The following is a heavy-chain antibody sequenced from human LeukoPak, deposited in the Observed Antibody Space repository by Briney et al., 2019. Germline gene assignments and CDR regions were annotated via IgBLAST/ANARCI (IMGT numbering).Heavy chain of an antibody. J-gene: IGHJ4*02. CDR1: VGTFSSYA. CDR2: IIPILGIA. D-gene: IGHD6-19*01. Sequence: SSVTVSCQSSVGTFSSYAISGVRQAPGQGLEWMGRIIPILGIANYAQKFQGRVTITADKSTSTAYMELSSLRSEDTAVYYCATPGGGQQWLAYYFDYWGQGTLVTVSS. CDR3: ATPGGGQQWLAYYFDY. V-gene: IGHV1-69*04.